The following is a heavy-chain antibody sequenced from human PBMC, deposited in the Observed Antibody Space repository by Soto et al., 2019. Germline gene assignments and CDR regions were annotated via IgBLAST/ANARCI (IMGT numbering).Heavy chain of an antibody. CDR1: GFTFDDYA. CDR3: AKDALSSSWYYFDY. J-gene: IGHJ4*02. V-gene: IGHV3-9*01. Sequence: EVQLVESGGGLVQPGRSLRLSCAASGFTFDDYAMHWVRQAPGKGLEWVSGISWNSGSIGYADSVKGRFTISRDNAKNSLYLEMNSLRAEDTALYYWAKDALSSSWYYFDYWGQGTLVTVSS. D-gene: IGHD6-13*01. CDR2: ISWNSGSI.